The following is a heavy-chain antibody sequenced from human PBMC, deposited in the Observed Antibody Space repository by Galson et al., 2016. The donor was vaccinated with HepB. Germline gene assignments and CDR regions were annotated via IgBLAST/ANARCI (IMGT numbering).Heavy chain of an antibody. Sequence: SLRLSCAASGFTFSSYSMNWVRQAPGKGLDWVSSISSSSSYIYYADSVKGRFTISRDNAKNSLYLQMNSLRAEDTAVYYCARAERLLRFLEWPYYYYGMDVWGQGTTVTVSS. CDR2: ISSSSSYI. CDR1: GFTFSSYS. D-gene: IGHD3-3*01. CDR3: ARAERLLRFLEWPYYYYGMDV. V-gene: IGHV3-21*01. J-gene: IGHJ6*02.